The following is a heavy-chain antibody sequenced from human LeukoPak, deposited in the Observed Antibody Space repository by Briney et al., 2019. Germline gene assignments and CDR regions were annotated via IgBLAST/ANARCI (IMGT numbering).Heavy chain of an antibody. J-gene: IGHJ5*02. CDR1: GYSFINYG. CDR3: ARGGIDIVTVPVSNWFDP. CDR2: SSPYNGKT. D-gene: IGHD2-15*01. Sequence: ASVKVSCKASGYSFINYGITWARQAAGQGLEWMGWSSPYNGKTNYAQKFQGRVTMTKGTSTNTAYLELRSLRSDDTAVSYCARGGIDIVTVPVSNWFDPWGQGTLVTVSS. V-gene: IGHV1-18*01.